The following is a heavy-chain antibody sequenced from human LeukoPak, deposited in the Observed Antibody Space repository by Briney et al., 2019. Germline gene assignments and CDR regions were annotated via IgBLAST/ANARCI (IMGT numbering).Heavy chain of an antibody. Sequence: GGSLRLSCTASGFTFGDYALTWVRQAPGKGLEWVGFIRSKAYGGTAEYAASVKGRFSISRDDSGSIVYLQMNSLKTEDTAVCYCTRGPGIAVTGSYYWGQGTLVTVSS. CDR1: GFTFGDYA. D-gene: IGHD6-19*01. CDR2: IRSKAYGGTA. J-gene: IGHJ4*02. CDR3: TRGPGIAVTGSYY. V-gene: IGHV3-49*04.